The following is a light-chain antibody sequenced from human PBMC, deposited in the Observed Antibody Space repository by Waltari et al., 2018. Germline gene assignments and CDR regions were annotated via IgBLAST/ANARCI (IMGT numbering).Light chain of an antibody. V-gene: IGLV3-21*02. J-gene: IGLJ7*01. CDR1: SVGTKS. CDR3: QLWGSSSKLL. CDR2: ADS. Sequence: SHELTQPRSVSVSPGQTARITCGGDSVGTKSVQWYQQKPPQAPVQVIYADSERPSGNRERCSGSNSRYTATLTLSEVVAGDESDCYCQLWGSSSKLLFGGQARLTVL.